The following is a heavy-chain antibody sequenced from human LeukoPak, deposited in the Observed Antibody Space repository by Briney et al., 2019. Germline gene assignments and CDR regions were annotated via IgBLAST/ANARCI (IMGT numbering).Heavy chain of an antibody. CDR1: GGSISSGSYY. Sequence: SETLSLTCTVSGGSISSGSYYWSWIRQPAGKGLEWIGRIYTSGSTNYNPSLKSRVTISVDTSKNQFSLKLSSVTAADTAVYYCARDRDGYNYAFDIWGQGTMVTVSS. D-gene: IGHD5-24*01. CDR2: IYTSGST. V-gene: IGHV4-61*02. CDR3: ARDRDGYNYAFDI. J-gene: IGHJ3*02.